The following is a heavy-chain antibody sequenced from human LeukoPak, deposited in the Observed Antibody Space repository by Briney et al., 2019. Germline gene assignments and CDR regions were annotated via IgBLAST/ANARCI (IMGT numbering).Heavy chain of an antibody. CDR1: GGTFSSYV. CDR3: ARDEDSSSWDY. CDR2: ISAYNGNT. V-gene: IGHV1-18*01. D-gene: IGHD6-13*01. Sequence: ASVKVSCKASGGTFSSYVISWVRQAPGQGLAWMGWISAYNGNTNYAQKLQGRVTMTTDTTTSTAYIELRSLRSDDTAVYYCARDEDSSSWDYWGQGTLVTVSS. J-gene: IGHJ4*02.